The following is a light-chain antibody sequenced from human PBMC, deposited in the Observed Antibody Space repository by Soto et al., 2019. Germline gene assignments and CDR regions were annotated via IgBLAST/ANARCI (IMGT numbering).Light chain of an antibody. CDR3: CSYAGSYRYV. CDR2: DVS. J-gene: IGLJ1*01. V-gene: IGLV2-11*01. Sequence: QSALTQPRSVSGSPGQSVTISCTGTSRDVGGYNYVSWYQQHPGKAPKLMIYDVSKRPSGVPDRFSGSKSGNTASLTISGLQAEDEADYYCCSYAGSYRYVFGTGTKLTVL. CDR1: SRDVGGYNY.